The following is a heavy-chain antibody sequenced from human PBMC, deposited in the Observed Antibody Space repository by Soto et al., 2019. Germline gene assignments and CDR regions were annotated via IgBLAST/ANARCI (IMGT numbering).Heavy chain of an antibody. Sequence: PGGSLRLSCTASGLTFSTYWIRWVRQAPGKGLVWVSRIRGDGRMTDYADSVRGRITIARDNAKNTVYLQMNSLRVEDTAVYYCRRDVHIAAADHWGQGTLVTVSS. CDR1: GLTFSTYW. D-gene: IGHD6-13*01. CDR2: IRGDGRMT. V-gene: IGHV3-74*01. J-gene: IGHJ4*02. CDR3: RRDVHIAAADH.